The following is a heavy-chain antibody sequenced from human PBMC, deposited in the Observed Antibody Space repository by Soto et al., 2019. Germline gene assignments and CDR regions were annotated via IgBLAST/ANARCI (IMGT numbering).Heavy chain of an antibody. J-gene: IGHJ4*02. CDR3: ARTYGDYVLDY. V-gene: IGHV4-61*05. CDR1: GGSISSSSYY. D-gene: IGHD4-17*01. CDR2: IYYSGST. Sequence: SETLSLTCTVSGGSISSSSYYWGWIRQPPGKGLEWIGYIYYSGSTNYNPSLKSRVTISLDTSKNQFSLKLSSVTAADTAVYYCARTYGDYVLDYWGQGTLVTVSS.